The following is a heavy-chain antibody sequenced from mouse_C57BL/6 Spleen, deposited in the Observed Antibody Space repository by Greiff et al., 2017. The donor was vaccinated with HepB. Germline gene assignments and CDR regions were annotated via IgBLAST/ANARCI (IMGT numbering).Heavy chain of an antibody. Sequence: EVQVVESGGGLVKPGGSLKLSCAASGFTFSDYGMHWVRQAPEKGLEWVAYISSGSSTIYYADTVKGRFTISRDNAKNTLFLQMTSLRSEDTAMYYCARGSRYYAMDYWGQGTSVTVSS. CDR1: GFTFSDYG. V-gene: IGHV5-17*01. CDR3: ARGSRYYAMDY. CDR2: ISSGSSTI. J-gene: IGHJ4*01.